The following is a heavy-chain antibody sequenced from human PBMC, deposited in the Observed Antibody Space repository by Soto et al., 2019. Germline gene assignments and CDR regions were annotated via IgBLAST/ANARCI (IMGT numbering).Heavy chain of an antibody. V-gene: IGHV6-1*01. CDR2: IYYRSKWFH. D-gene: IGHD2-15*01. J-gene: IGHJ6*02. Sequence: PSQTLSLTCAISGNSVSSNGACWNWIRQPPSRGLQWLGRIYYRSKWFHDYAASVESRMAINPDTSRNQFSPQLNYVTPEDTAVYYCARVHCSAGTCLDGLDFWGQGTRSPSP. CDR1: GNSVSSNGAC. CDR3: ARVHCSAGTCLDGLDF.